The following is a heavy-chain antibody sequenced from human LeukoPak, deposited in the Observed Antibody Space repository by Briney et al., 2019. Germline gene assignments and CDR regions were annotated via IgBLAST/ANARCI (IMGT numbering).Heavy chain of an antibody. J-gene: IGHJ4*02. CDR3: SKWVRFGEFYDY. V-gene: IGHV3-7*03. CDR1: GFTFSSYW. Sequence: GGSLRLSCAASGFTFSSYWMSWVRQAPGKGLEWVANIKQDGSEKYYVDSVKGRLTISRDNAKNSLYLQMNSLRAEDTAVYYCSKWVRFGEFYDYWGQGTLVTVSS. D-gene: IGHD3-10*01. CDR2: IKQDGSEK.